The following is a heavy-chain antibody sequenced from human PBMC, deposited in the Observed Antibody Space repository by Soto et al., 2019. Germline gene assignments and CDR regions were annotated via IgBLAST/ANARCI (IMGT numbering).Heavy chain of an antibody. CDR3: ARDRFLEWLVPFYYGMDV. Sequence: QVQLVQSGAEVKKPGSSVKVSCKASGGTFSSYAISWVRQAPGQGLEWMGGIIPIFGTANYAQKFQGRVTITADDSTSTAYMELSSLRSEETAVYYCARDRFLEWLVPFYYGMDVWGQGTTVTVSS. V-gene: IGHV1-69*01. J-gene: IGHJ6*02. CDR2: IIPIFGTA. CDR1: GGTFSSYA. D-gene: IGHD3-3*01.